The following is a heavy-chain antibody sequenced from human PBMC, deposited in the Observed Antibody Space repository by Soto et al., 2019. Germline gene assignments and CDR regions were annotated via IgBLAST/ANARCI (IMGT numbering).Heavy chain of an antibody. Sequence: QVQLLQSGAEVKRPGSSVKVSCDASGGTFSSLGFTWVRQVPGQGLEWMGGIIPISGRTTFAQKFQGRVTITADESTRATYMELTTLTSDDTAIYYCATRGTQGRWLEFADYWGQGTLVTVSS. CDR1: GGTFSSLG. CDR2: IIPISGRT. J-gene: IGHJ4*02. CDR3: ATRGTQGRWLEFADY. D-gene: IGHD5-12*01. V-gene: IGHV1-69*01.